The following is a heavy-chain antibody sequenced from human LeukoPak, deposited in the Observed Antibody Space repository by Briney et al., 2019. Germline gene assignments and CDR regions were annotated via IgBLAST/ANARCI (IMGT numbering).Heavy chain of an antibody. CDR2: INHSGST. V-gene: IGHV4-34*01. J-gene: IGHJ4*02. D-gene: IGHD3-22*01. CDR1: GGSFSGYY. Sequence: SETLSLTCAVYGGSFSGYYRSWIRQPPGKGLEWIGEINHSGSTNYNPSLKSRVTISVDTSKNQFSLKLSSVTAADTAVYYCARGPRTTYYYDSSGYYRYYFDYWGQGTLVTVSS. CDR3: ARGPRTTYYYDSSGYYRYYFDY.